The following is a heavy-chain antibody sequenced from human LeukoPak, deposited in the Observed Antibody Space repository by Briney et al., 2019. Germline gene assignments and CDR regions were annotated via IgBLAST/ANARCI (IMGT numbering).Heavy chain of an antibody. CDR3: AGGYYDFWSGYPAWFGY. J-gene: IGHJ4*02. CDR2: INHSGST. Sequence: PSETLSLICAVYGGSFSGYYWSWIRQPPGKGLEWIGEINHSGSTNYNPSLKSRVTISVDTSKNQFSLKLSSVTAADTAVYYCAGGYYDFWSGYPAWFGYWGQGTLVTASS. D-gene: IGHD3-3*01. V-gene: IGHV4-34*01. CDR1: GGSFSGYY.